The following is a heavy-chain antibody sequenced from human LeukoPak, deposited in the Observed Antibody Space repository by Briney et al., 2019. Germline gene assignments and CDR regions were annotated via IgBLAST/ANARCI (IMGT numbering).Heavy chain of an antibody. CDR1: GFPFSTYA. CDR3: AKVLAYYFDY. Sequence: PGGSLRLSCAASGFPFSTYAMNWVRQAPGKSLEWVSVITGSGGFTQYADSVKGRFTISRDNSKNTVYLQMNSLRAEDTAVYYCAKVLAYYFDYWGQGTLVTVSS. CDR2: ITGSGGFT. J-gene: IGHJ4*02. V-gene: IGHV3-23*01.